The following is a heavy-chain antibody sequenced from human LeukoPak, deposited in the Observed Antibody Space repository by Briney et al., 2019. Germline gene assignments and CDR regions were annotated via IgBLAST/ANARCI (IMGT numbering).Heavy chain of an antibody. V-gene: IGHV1-18*01. CDR3: ARAGYYDSSGYSFFDY. CDR1: GYTFTSYG. CDR2: VSAYNGNT. J-gene: IGHJ4*02. D-gene: IGHD3-22*01. Sequence: RASVKVSFKASGYTFTSYGISWVRQAPGQGLEWMGWVSAYNGNTNYAQKLQGRVTMTTDTSTSTAYMELRSLRSDDTAVYYCARAGYYDSSGYSFFDYWGQGTLVTVSS.